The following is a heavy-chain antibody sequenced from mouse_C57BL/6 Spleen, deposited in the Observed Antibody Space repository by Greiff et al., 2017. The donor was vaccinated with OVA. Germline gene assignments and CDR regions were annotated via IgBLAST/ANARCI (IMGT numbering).Heavy chain of an antibody. CDR2: IHPNSGST. V-gene: IGHV1-64*01. D-gene: IGHD2-2*01. Sequence: VQLPQPGAALLKPVAPVKLSCKASGYTFTSYWMHWVKQRPGQGLEWIGMIHPNSGSTNYNAKFKSKATRTVDKSSSTAYMQLSSLTSEDAAVYYCAREGVTTPFAYWGQGTLVTVAA. J-gene: IGHJ3*01. CDR1: GYTFTSYW. CDR3: AREGVTTPFAY.